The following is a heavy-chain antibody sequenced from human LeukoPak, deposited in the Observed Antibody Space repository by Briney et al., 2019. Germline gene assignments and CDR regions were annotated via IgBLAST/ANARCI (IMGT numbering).Heavy chain of an antibody. D-gene: IGHD3-10*01. CDR3: ARGRQRLLWFGELYSVRFDP. V-gene: IGHV4-34*01. Sequence: SETLSLTCAVYGGSFSGYYWSWIRQPPGKGLEWIGEINHSGSTNYNPSLKSRVTISVDTSKNQFSLKLSSVAAGDTAVYYCARGRQRLLWFGELYSVRFDPWGQGTLVTVSS. CDR1: GGSFSGYY. CDR2: INHSGST. J-gene: IGHJ5*02.